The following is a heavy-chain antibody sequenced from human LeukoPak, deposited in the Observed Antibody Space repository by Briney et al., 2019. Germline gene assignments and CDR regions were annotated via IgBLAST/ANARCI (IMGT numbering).Heavy chain of an antibody. CDR2: IYTSGST. CDR3: ARIDGTSGYQLDWHFGL. CDR1: GGSISSGSYY. V-gene: IGHV4-61*02. Sequence: SQTLSLTCTVSGGSISSGSYYWSWIRQPAGKGLEWIGRIYTSGSTNYNPSLKSRVTISVDTSKNQFSLKMTSVTAADTAVYYCARIDGTSGYQLDWHFGLWGRGTLVTVSS. J-gene: IGHJ2*01. D-gene: IGHD3-22*01.